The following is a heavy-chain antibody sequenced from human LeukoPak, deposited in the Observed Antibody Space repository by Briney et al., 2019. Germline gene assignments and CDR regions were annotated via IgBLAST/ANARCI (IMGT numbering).Heavy chain of an antibody. CDR3: ARGQRYCSSTSCYTARCYFDY. V-gene: IGHV4-34*01. CDR1: GGSFSGYY. D-gene: IGHD2-2*02. J-gene: IGHJ4*02. CDR2: INHSGST. Sequence: PSETLSLTCAVYGGSFSGYYWSWIRQPPGKGLEWIGEINHSGSTNYNPSLKSRVTISVDTSKNQFSLKLSSVTAADTAVYHCARGQRYCSSTSCYTARCYFDYWGQGTLVTVSS.